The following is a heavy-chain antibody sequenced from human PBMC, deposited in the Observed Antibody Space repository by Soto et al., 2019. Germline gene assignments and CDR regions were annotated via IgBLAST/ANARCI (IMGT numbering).Heavy chain of an antibody. D-gene: IGHD3-10*01. CDR1: GFSFNTYW. Sequence: EVQLVESGGGLVQPGGSLRLSCAASGFSFNTYWMSWIRQAPGKGLEWVADINEDGNKQNYVDSVRGRFTISRDNAKTSGPLQMNTLRVEDTAVHYCVTRAGTPADWGQGPLVTVSS. CDR2: INEDGNKQ. V-gene: IGHV3-7*01. J-gene: IGHJ4*02. CDR3: VTRAGTPAD.